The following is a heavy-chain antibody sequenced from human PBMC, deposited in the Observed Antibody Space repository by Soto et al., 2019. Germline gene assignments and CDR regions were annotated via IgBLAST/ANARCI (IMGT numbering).Heavy chain of an antibody. CDR3: AKLGTNYCFDY. CDR1: GFTFSSYA. Sequence: EVQLLESGGGLVQPGGSLRLSCAASGFTFSSYAMTWVRQAPGKGLEWVSAINTGGGSTYYADSVKGRFTISRDNSKNTLYLQMNSLRSGATAVYYCAKLGTNYCFDYWGQGTLVTVSS. CDR2: INTGGGST. J-gene: IGHJ4*02. V-gene: IGHV3-23*01.